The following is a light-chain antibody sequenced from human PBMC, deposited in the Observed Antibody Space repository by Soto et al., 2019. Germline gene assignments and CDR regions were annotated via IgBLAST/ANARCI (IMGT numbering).Light chain of an antibody. V-gene: IGKV3-20*01. CDR3: QQYGSSPLFT. Sequence: IVLTQSPGTLSLSPGERATLSCRATQSVSSSYLAWYQQKPGQAPRLLIYGASSRATGIPDRFSGSGSGTDFTLTISRLEPEDFAVYYCQQYGSSPLFTFGPGTKVDIK. J-gene: IGKJ3*01. CDR2: GAS. CDR1: QSVSSSY.